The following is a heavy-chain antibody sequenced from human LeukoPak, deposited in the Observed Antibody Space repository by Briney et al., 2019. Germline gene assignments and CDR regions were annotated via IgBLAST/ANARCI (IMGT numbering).Heavy chain of an antibody. Sequence: SETLSLTCTVSGGSISSYYWSWIRQPAGKGLEWIGRIYTSGSTNYNPSLKSRVTISVDTSKNQFSLKLSSVTAADTAVYYCARASAYYDILTGYYKGAFDIWGQGTMVTVSS. CDR2: IYTSGST. V-gene: IGHV4-4*07. D-gene: IGHD3-9*01. J-gene: IGHJ3*02. CDR1: GGSISSYY. CDR3: ARASAYYDILTGYYKGAFDI.